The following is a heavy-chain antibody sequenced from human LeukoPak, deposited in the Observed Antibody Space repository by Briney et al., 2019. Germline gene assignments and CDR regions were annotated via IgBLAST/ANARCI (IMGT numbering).Heavy chain of an antibody. CDR2: IWSDGTNT. Sequence: PGGSLRLSCAAAGFTFNHYGMHWVRQAPGKGLEWVSVIWSDGTNTYYADSVKGRFTISRVDYEKTVYLQMNSLRPEDTGVYYCARDAQRGFDYSNSLKYWGQGTPVTVSA. CDR3: ARDAQRGFDYSNSLKY. CDR1: GFTFNHYG. D-gene: IGHD4-11*01. V-gene: IGHV3-33*01. J-gene: IGHJ4*02.